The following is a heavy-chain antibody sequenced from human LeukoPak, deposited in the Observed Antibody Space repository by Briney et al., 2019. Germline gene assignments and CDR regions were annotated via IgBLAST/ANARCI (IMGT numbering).Heavy chain of an antibody. J-gene: IGHJ4*02. Sequence: SETLSLTCTVSGGSISSSSYYWGWIRQPPGKGLEWIGSIYYSGSTYYNPSLKSRVTISVDTSKNQFSLKLSSVTAADTAVYYCARQIITYYYDSSGYYFDYWGQGTLVTVSS. CDR1: GGSISSSSYY. CDR2: IYYSGST. CDR3: ARQIITYYYDSSGYYFDY. D-gene: IGHD3-22*01. V-gene: IGHV4-39*01.